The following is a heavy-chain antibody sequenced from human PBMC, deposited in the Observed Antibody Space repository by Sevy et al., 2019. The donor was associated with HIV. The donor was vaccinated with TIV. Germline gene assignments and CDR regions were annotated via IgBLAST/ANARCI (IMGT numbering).Heavy chain of an antibody. CDR3: ARDPGGPRHFFY. Sequence: GGSLRLSCAASGFTFSSYAMHWVRQAPGKGLEWVAVISYDGSNKYYADSVKGRFTISRDNSKNTLYLQMNSLRAEDTAVYYCARDPGGPRHFFYWGQGTLVTLSS. CDR1: GFTFSSYA. D-gene: IGHD3-3*02. J-gene: IGHJ4*02. V-gene: IGHV3-30-3*01. CDR2: ISYDGSNK.